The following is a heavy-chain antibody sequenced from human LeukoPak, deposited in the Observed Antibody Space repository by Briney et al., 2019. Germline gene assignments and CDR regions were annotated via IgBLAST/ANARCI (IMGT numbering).Heavy chain of an antibody. V-gene: IGHV3-23*01. CDR3: AKDLTILTNYYYYYMDV. J-gene: IGHJ6*03. D-gene: IGHD3-9*01. CDR2: ISGSGGST. Sequence: GGSLRLSCAASGFTFSSYAMSWVRQAPGKGLEWVSAISGSGGSTYYADSVKGRFTISRDNSKNTLYLQMNSLRAEDTAVYYCAKDLTILTNYYYYYMDVWGKGTTVTVSS. CDR1: GFTFSSYA.